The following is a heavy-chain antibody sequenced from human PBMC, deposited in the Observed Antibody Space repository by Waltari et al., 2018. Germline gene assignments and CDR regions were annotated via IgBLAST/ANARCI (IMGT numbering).Heavy chain of an antibody. V-gene: IGHV1-3*01. D-gene: IGHD6-13*01. CDR3: TREMAAAGTWYFDY. CDR2: INAGNGYT. Sequence: QVQLVQSGAEVKRPGASVKVPCKASGYTFTGYAMHWVRLVPGQRLEWRGWINAGNGYTKYSEKFQGRVTLTRDTLVSTAYLELSSLRPEDTAVYYCTREMAAAGTWYFDYWGQGTLVTVSS. CDR1: GYTFTGYA. J-gene: IGHJ4*02.